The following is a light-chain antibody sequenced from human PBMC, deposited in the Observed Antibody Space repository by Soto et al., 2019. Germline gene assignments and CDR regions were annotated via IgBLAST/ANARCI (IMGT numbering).Light chain of an antibody. V-gene: IGKV3-11*01. CDR2: ETS. CDR1: QSVDTM. CDR3: QVRTDWPPFKYT. J-gene: IGKJ2*01. Sequence: EIVLTQSPASLSLSAGERVTLSCRASQSVDTMVAWYQQQVGRTPRLLIYETSNRATGVPGRFRGSGSGTDFTLTTSRLEPEDFAVYFCQVRTDWPPFKYTFGQGTKLEV.